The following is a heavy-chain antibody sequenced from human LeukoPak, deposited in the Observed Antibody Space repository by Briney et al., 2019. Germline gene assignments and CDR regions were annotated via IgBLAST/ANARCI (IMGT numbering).Heavy chain of an antibody. CDR3: AKDLGAGPYYYYMDV. Sequence: GGSLRLSCAASGFTFSSYGMHWVRQAPGKGLEWVAVISYDGSNKYYADSVKGRFTVSRDNSKNTLYLQMNSLRAEDTAVYYCAKDLGAGPYYYYMDVWGKGTTVTVSS. D-gene: IGHD1-26*01. V-gene: IGHV3-30*18. CDR2: ISYDGSNK. CDR1: GFTFSSYG. J-gene: IGHJ6*03.